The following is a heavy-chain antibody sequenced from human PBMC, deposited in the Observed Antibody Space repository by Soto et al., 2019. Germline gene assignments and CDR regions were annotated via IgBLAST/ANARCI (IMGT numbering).Heavy chain of an antibody. CDR1: GGTISSYY. V-gene: IGHV4-4*07. Sequence: PSESLSLTCTASGGTISSYYWSWIRQPAGKGLEWIGRIYTSGSTNYNPYPKSRVTMSVDTSKSQFSLKLSSVTAADTAVYYCARDNEYCSGGSCPYYYYYGMDVWGQGTTVTVSS. D-gene: IGHD2-15*01. CDR3: ARDNEYCSGGSCPYYYYYGMDV. CDR2: IYTSGST. J-gene: IGHJ6*02.